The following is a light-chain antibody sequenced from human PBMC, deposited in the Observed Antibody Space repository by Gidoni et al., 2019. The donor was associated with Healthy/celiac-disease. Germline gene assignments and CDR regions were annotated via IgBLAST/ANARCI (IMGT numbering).Light chain of an antibody. J-gene: IGKJ1*01. Sequence: EIVLTQSPATLSVSPGDRATLSCRPSQSVSSNLAWYQQKPGQAPRLLSYGASTRATGIPARFSGSGSGTEFTRTISSLQSEDVAVYYCQQDNNWPRTFGQXTKVEIK. CDR2: GAS. CDR1: QSVSSN. CDR3: QQDNNWPRT. V-gene: IGKV3-15*01.